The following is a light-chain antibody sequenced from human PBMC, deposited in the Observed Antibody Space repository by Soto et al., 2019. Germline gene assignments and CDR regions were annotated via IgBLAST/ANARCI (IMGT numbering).Light chain of an antibody. J-gene: IGLJ2*01. CDR2: EGS. Sequence: QSVLTQPASVSGSPGQSITISCTGTSSDVGSYNLVSWYQQHPGKAPKLMIYEGSKRPSGVSTRFSASKSGNSASLTISGLQAEDEADYYCCSYATSGTLVFGGGTQLTVL. CDR3: CSYATSGTLV. CDR1: SSDVGSYNL. V-gene: IGLV2-23*01.